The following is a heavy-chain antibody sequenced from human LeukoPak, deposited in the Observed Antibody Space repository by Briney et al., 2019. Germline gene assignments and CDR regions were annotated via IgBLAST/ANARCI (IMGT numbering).Heavy chain of an antibody. CDR3: AKDRQQWLVANWFDP. CDR2: IYSGGST. D-gene: IGHD6-19*01. CDR1: GFTFSSYG. Sequence: GGSLRLSCAASGFTFSSYGMSWVRQAPGKGLEWVSVIYSGGSTYYADSVKGRFTISRDNSKNALYLQMNSLRAEDTAVYYCAKDRQQWLVANWFDPWGQGTLVTVSS. J-gene: IGHJ5*02. V-gene: IGHV3-23*03.